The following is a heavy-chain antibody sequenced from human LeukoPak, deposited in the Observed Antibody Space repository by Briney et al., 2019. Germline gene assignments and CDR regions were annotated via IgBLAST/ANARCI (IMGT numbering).Heavy chain of an antibody. CDR1: GFTFSSYA. Sequence: GRSLRLSCAASGFTFSSYAMHWVRQAPGKGLEWVAVISYDGSNKYYADSVKGRFTISRDNAKNSLYLQMNSLRAEDTAVYYCASVDGSGWPEYFQHWGQGTLVTVSS. V-gene: IGHV3-30-3*01. D-gene: IGHD6-19*01. CDR3: ASVDGSGWPEYFQH. CDR2: ISYDGSNK. J-gene: IGHJ1*01.